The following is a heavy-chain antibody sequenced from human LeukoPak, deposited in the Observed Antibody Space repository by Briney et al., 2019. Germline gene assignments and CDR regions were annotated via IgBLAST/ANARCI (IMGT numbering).Heavy chain of an antibody. J-gene: IGHJ4*02. CDR1: GFTFRTCW. CDR3: AKDAQRGFDYSNSLEH. Sequence: GGSLRLSCAASGFTFRTCWMSWVRQAPGKGLEWVASINQGGGDTYYVESVKGRFTISRDNAMNSFFLQMNNLRVEDTAVYYCAKDAQRGFDYSNSLEHWGQGSLVTVSS. CDR2: INQGGGDT. V-gene: IGHV3-7*01. D-gene: IGHD4-11*01.